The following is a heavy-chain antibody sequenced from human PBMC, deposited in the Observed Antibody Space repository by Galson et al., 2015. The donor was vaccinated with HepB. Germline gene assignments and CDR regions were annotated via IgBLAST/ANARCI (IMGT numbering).Heavy chain of an antibody. J-gene: IGHJ4*02. V-gene: IGHV4-59*08. CDR1: TGSISSYY. Sequence: ETLSLTCIVSTGSISSYYWSWIRQPPGKGLEWIGYIYYIGNTNYNPSLKSRVTISVDMSKNQFSLKLSSVTAADTAVYYCARQHRYSYGYDYWGQGTLVTVSS. CDR3: ARQHRYSYGYDY. CDR2: IYYIGNT. D-gene: IGHD5-18*01.